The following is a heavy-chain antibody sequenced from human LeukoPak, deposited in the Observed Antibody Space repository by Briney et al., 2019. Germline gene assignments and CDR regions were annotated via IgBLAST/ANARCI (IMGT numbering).Heavy chain of an antibody. CDR3: ATMSLDV. CDR2: IKQDGSEK. D-gene: IGHD3-10*01. V-gene: IGHV3-7*01. J-gene: IGHJ6*04. CDR1: GFTFSSYA. Sequence: GGSLRLSCAASGFTFSSYAMHWVRQAPGKGLEWVANIKQDGSEKYYVDSVKGRFTISRDNAKNSLYLQMNSLRAEDTAVYYCATMSLDVWGKGTTVTISS.